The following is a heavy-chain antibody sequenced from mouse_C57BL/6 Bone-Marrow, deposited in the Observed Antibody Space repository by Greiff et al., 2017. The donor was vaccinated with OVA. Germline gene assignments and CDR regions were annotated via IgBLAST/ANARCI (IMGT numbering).Heavy chain of an antibody. CDR2: IDPSDSYT. CDR1: GYTFTSYW. V-gene: IGHV1-69*01. Sequence: QVQLQQPGAELVMPGASVKLSCKASGYTFTSYWMHWVKQRPGQGLEWIGEIDPSDSYTNYNQKFKGKSTLTVDKSSSTAYMQLSSLTSEDSAVYYCAAYDGYYEGFAYWGQGTLVTVSA. CDR3: AAYDGYYEGFAY. J-gene: IGHJ3*01. D-gene: IGHD2-3*01.